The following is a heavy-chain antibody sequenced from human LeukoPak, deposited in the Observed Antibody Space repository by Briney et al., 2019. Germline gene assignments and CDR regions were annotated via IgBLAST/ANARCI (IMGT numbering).Heavy chain of an antibody. CDR3: ERGGRRSVITVVVVAAKHWFDP. J-gene: IGHJ5*02. CDR1: GGSFSGYY. D-gene: IGHD2-15*01. V-gene: IGHV4-34*01. CDR2: INHSGST. Sequence: SETLSLTCAVYGGSFSGYYWSWIRQPPGKGLEWIGEINHSGSTNYNPPLKSRVTIPVDTSKNQFSLKLSSVTAADTAVYYCERGGRRSVITVVVVAAKHWFDPWGQGTLVTVSS.